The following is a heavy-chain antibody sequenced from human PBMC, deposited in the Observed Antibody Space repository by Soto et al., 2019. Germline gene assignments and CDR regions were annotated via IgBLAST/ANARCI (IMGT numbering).Heavy chain of an antibody. D-gene: IGHD2-15*01. Sequence: QVQLVQSGAEVKKPGASVKVSCKASGYTFTSYGISWVRQAPGQGLEWMGWISAYNGNTNYAQKLQGRVTMTTATSTSTAYMELRSLRSDDTAVYYCARVLRGLGYCSGGSCYYYFDYWGQGTLVTVSS. CDR2: ISAYNGNT. CDR3: ARVLRGLGYCSGGSCYYYFDY. J-gene: IGHJ4*02. V-gene: IGHV1-18*01. CDR1: GYTFTSYG.